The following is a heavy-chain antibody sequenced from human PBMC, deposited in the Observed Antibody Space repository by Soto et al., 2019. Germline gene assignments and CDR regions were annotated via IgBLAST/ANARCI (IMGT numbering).Heavy chain of an antibody. CDR2: INAGNGNT. D-gene: IGHD3-9*01. CDR1: GYTFTSYA. Sequence: QVQLVQSGAEVKKPGASVKVSCKASGYTFTSYAMHWVRQAPGQRLEWMGWINAGNGNTKYSQKFHGKVTITRDKSASTAYMELSSLRSEDTAVYYCARNLMDYDILTGYSMAYYFDYWGQGTLVTVSS. J-gene: IGHJ4*02. V-gene: IGHV1-3*01. CDR3: ARNLMDYDILTGYSMAYYFDY.